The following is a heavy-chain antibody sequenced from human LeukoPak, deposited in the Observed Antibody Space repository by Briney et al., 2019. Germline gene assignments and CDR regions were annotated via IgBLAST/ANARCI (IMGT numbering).Heavy chain of an antibody. V-gene: IGHV4-34*01. D-gene: IGHD2-15*01. CDR2: INHSGST. J-gene: IGHJ5*02. Sequence: PSETLSLTCAVYGGSFSGYYWSWIRQPPGKGLEWIGEINHSGSTNYNPSLKSRVTISVDTSKNQFSLKLSSVTAADTAVYYCASAITGYCSGGSCYSNWFDPWGQGTLVTVSS. CDR1: GGSFSGYY. CDR3: ASAITGYCSGGSCYSNWFDP.